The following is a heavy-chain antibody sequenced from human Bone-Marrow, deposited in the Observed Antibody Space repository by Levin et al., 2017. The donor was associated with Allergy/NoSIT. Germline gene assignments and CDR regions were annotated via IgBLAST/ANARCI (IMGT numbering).Heavy chain of an antibody. CDR1: GFTFSDHY. CDR2: TRNKANSYTT. V-gene: IGHV3-72*01. J-gene: IGHJ6*03. CDR3: ARVPGSSWSLSYMDV. D-gene: IGHD6-13*01. Sequence: GGSLRLSCAASGFTFSDHYMDWVRQAPGKGLEWVGRTRNKANSYTTEYAVSVKGRFTISRDDSENSLYLQMNSLKTEDTAVYYCARVPGSSWSLSYMDVWGKGTTVTVSS.